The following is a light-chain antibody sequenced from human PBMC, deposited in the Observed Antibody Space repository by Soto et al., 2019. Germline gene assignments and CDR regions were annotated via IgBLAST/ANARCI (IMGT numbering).Light chain of an antibody. CDR1: QSISSW. CDR3: QQYNDSFPYT. V-gene: IGKV1-5*03. CDR2: EAS. J-gene: IGKJ2*01. Sequence: DIQMTQSPSTLSASVGDRVTITCRASQSISSWLAWYQQKPGTAPKLLIYEASTLESGVPSRFSGSRSGTEFTLTVSSRQPDDFATYYCQQYNDSFPYTFGQGTKLEIK.